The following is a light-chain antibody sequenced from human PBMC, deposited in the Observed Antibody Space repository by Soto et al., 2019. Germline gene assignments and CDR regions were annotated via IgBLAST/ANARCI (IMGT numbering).Light chain of an antibody. J-gene: IGKJ2*01. V-gene: IGKV1-5*01. CDR3: QQYNSYSYT. Sequence: DIQMTQSPSTLSASVGDRVTITCRASQSISSWLAWYPQKPGKAPKPLIYDASNLESGVPSRVSGSGSGTEFTLTISSLQPDDFATYYCQQYNSYSYTFGQGTKLEIK. CDR2: DAS. CDR1: QSISSW.